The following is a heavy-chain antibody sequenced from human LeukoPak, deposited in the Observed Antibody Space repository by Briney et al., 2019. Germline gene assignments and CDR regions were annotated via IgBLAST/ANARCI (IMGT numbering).Heavy chain of an antibody. J-gene: IGHJ6*02. Sequence: SETLSLTCTVSGGSISSGDYYWSWIRQPPGKGLEWIGYIYYSGSTYYNPSLKSRVTISVDTSKNQFSLKLSSVTAADTAVYYCARLNEWKLLPYYYYGMDVWGQGTTVTVSS. CDR1: GGSISSGDYY. CDR2: IYYSGST. CDR3: ARLNEWKLLPYYYYGMDV. D-gene: IGHD1-26*01. V-gene: IGHV4-30-4*08.